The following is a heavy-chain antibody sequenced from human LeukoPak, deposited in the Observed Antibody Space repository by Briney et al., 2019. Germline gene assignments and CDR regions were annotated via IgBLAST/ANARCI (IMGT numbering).Heavy chain of an antibody. CDR1: GLTFSSYT. Sequence: GGSLRLSCAASGLTFSSYTMNWVSHAPGKGLEWVSSITSSPMYTYYADSVRGRFTISRDNAKNSLYLQMNSLRAEDTAVYYCASLATKTWPPLFYWGQGTLVTVSS. V-gene: IGHV3-21*01. D-gene: IGHD5-12*01. CDR3: ASLATKTWPPLFY. J-gene: IGHJ4*02. CDR2: ITSSPMYT.